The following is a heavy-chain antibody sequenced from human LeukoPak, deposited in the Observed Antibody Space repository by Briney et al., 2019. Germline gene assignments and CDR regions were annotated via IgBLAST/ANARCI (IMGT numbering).Heavy chain of an antibody. J-gene: IGHJ4*02. CDR1: GGSFSDYS. V-gene: IGHV4-34*01. Sequence: SETLPLTCAVYGGSFSDYSWSWIRQPPGKGLEWIGEINYSETTNYNPSLKSRVFISIDTSKNQFSLKLSSVTAADTAIYYCARVGFDYWGQGTLVTVSS. CDR2: INYSETT. CDR3: ARVGFDY.